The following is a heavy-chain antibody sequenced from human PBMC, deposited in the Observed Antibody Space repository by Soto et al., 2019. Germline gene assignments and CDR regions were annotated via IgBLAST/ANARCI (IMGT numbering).Heavy chain of an antibody. J-gene: IGHJ6*03. D-gene: IGHD4-4*01. CDR2: INHSGST. Sequence: SETLSLTCAVYGGSFSGYYWSWIRQPPGKGLEWIGEINHSGSTNYNPSLKSRVTISVDTSKNQFSLKLSSVTAADTAVYYCARGQSDRSGLTIVTTFAAPLLYYYYYYMDVWGKGTTVTVSS. CDR3: ARGQSDRSGLTIVTTFAAPLLYYYYYYMDV. CDR1: GGSFSGYY. V-gene: IGHV4-34*01.